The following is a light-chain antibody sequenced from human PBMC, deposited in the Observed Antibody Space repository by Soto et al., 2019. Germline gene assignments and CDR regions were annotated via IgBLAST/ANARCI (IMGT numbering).Light chain of an antibody. J-gene: IGLJ3*02. CDR2: STD. CDR3: VLYVGSGIWV. CDR1: SGSVSTSYY. Sequence: QTVVTQEPSFSVSPGGTVTLTCGLSSGSVSTSYYPSWYQQTPGQAPRTLIYSTDTRSSGVPARFSGSILGNKAALTITGAQADDESDYYCVLYVGSGIWVFGGGTKLTVL. V-gene: IGLV8-61*01.